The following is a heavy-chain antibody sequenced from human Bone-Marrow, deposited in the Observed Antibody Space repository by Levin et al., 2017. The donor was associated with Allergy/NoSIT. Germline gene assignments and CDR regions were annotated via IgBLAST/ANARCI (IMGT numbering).Heavy chain of an antibody. D-gene: IGHD2-2*01. Sequence: SQTLSLTCAVYGGSFSGYYWSWIRQPPGKGLEWIGEINHSGSTNYNPSLKSRVTISVDTSKNQFSLKLSSVTAADTAVYYCARGGIVVVPAAPLGAFDIWGQGTMVTVSS. CDR3: ARGGIVVVPAAPLGAFDI. J-gene: IGHJ3*02. CDR1: GGSFSGYY. CDR2: INHSGST. V-gene: IGHV4-34*01.